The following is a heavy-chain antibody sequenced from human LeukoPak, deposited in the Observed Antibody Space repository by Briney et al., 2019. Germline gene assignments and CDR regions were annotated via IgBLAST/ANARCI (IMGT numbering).Heavy chain of an antibody. CDR2: INSDGSST. CDR3: ASPVEMATSALEN. Sequence: GGSLRLSCAASGFTFSSYWMHWVRQAPGRGLVWVSRINSDGSSTSYADSVKGRFTISRDNAKNTLYLQMNSLRAEDTAVYYCASPVEMATSALENWGQGTLVTVSS. D-gene: IGHD5-24*01. V-gene: IGHV3-74*01. J-gene: IGHJ4*02. CDR1: GFTFSSYW.